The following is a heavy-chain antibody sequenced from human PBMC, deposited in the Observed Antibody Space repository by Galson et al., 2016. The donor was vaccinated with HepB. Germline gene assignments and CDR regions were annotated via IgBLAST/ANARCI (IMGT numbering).Heavy chain of an antibody. CDR2: ISGYNGDT. J-gene: IGHJ4*02. CDR1: CYIFGTHG. Sequence: SCKASCYIFGTHGINWVRQAPGQGLEWMGWISGYNGDTRSAQNFQGRVTLTMDTSTSTAYMEMRNLRSDDTAVYFCARLTISSGWPRSDFWGQGTLVAVSS. V-gene: IGHV1-18*01. CDR3: ARLTISSGWPRSDF. D-gene: IGHD6-19*01.